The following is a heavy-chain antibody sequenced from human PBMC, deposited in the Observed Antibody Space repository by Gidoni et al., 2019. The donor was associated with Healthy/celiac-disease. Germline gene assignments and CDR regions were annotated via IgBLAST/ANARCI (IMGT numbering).Heavy chain of an antibody. D-gene: IGHD3-22*01. CDR1: GYSIGSGYY. J-gene: IGHJ5*02. CDR3: ARVKYYDSSGYWFDP. CDR2: IYHSGSN. Sequence: QVQLQESGPGLVQPSETLSLTCTVSGYSIGSGYYWGWIRQPPGKGLEWIGSIYHSGSNYYNPSLKSRVTISVDTSKNQFSLKLSSVTAADTAVYYCARVKYYDSSGYWFDPWGQGTLVTVSS. V-gene: IGHV4-38-2*02.